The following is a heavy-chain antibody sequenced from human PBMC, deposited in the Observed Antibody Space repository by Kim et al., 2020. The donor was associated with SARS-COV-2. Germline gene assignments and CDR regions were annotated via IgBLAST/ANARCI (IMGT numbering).Heavy chain of an antibody. CDR2: INPNSGGT. J-gene: IGHJ5*02. Sequence: ASVKVSCKASGYTFTGYYMHWVRQAPGQGLEWMGWINPNSGGTNYAQKFQGRVTMTRDTSISTAYMELSRLRSDDTAVYYCARDGVVAVAGEPLDWFDPWGQGTLVTVSS. CDR3: ARDGVVAVAGEPLDWFDP. D-gene: IGHD6-19*01. CDR1: GYTFTGYY. V-gene: IGHV1-2*02.